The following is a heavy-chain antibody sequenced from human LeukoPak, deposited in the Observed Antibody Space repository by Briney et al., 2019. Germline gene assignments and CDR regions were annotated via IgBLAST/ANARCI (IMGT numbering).Heavy chain of an antibody. J-gene: IGHJ4*02. CDR2: ISWNSGYI. Sequence: SLRLSCAASGFTFDDYAMHWVRQAPGKGLEWVSGISWNSGYIDYADSVKGRFTISRDNAENSLYLQMNSLRAEDTALYYCAKVSTSSWYGQVEYWGQGTLVTVSS. CDR1: GFTFDDYA. CDR3: AKVSTSSWYGQVEY. V-gene: IGHV3-9*01. D-gene: IGHD6-13*01.